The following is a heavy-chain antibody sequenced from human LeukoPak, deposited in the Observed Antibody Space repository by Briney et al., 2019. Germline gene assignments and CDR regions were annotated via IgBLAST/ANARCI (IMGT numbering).Heavy chain of an antibody. CDR1: GGSISSYY. V-gene: IGHV4-4*07. CDR2: IYTSGST. CDR3: ARDAQLTRVVAATYYYYYYMDV. J-gene: IGHJ6*03. Sequence: SETLSLTCTVSGGSISSYYWSWLRQPAGKGLEWIGRIYTSGSTNYNPSLKSRVTMSVDTSKIQCSLKVSSLTAADTAVYYCARDAQLTRVVAATYYYYYYMDVWGKGTTVTVSS. D-gene: IGHD2-15*01.